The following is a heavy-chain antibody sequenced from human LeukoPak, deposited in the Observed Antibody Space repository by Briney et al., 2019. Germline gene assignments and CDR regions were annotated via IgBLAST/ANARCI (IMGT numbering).Heavy chain of an antibody. CDR1: GFTFSSYS. J-gene: IGHJ2*01. CDR2: INSDGSST. CDR3: AKNSPGCYRPYWYFDL. D-gene: IGHD3-9*01. V-gene: IGHV3-74*01. Sequence: PGGSLRLSCAASGFTFSSYSMNWVRQAPGKGLVWVSRINSDGSSTSYADSVKGRFTISRDNAKNTLYLQMNSLRAEDTAVYYCAKNSPGCYRPYWYFDLWGRGTLVTVSS.